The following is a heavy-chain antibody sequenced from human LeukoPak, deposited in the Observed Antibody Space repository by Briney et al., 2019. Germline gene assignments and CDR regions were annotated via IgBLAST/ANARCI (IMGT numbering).Heavy chain of an antibody. Sequence: SETLSLTCAVSGYSISSGYYWGWIRQPPGMGLEWIGSIYHSGSTYYNPSLKSRVTISVDTSKNQFSLKLSSVTAADTAVYYCARDRPPNLLLWFGESSNWFDPWGQGTLVTVSS. CDR3: ARDRPPNLLLWFGESSNWFDP. V-gene: IGHV4-38-2*02. CDR1: GYSISSGYY. D-gene: IGHD3-10*01. CDR2: IYHSGST. J-gene: IGHJ5*02.